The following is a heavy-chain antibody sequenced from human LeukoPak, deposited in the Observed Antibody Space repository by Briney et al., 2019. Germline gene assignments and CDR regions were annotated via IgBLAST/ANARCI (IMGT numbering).Heavy chain of an antibody. V-gene: IGHV1-18*01. CDR2: ISAYNGNT. CDR3: ARDNRQQPNINYYYYMDV. Sequence: GASVKVSCKASGYTFTSYGISWVRQAPGQGLEWMGWISAYNGNTNYAQKLQGRVTMTTDTSTSTAYMELRSLRSDDTAVYYCARDNRQQPNINYYYYMDVWGKGTTVTVSS. J-gene: IGHJ6*03. CDR1: GYTFTSYG. D-gene: IGHD6-13*01.